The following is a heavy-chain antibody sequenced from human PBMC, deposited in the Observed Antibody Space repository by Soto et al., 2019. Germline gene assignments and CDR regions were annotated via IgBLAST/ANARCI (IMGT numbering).Heavy chain of an antibody. CDR3: ARDQLDGSGSYYTPTGYYYGMDV. CDR1: GYTFTSYA. Sequence: ASVKVSCKASGYTFTSYAMHWVRQAPGQRLEWMGWINAGNGNTKYSQKFQGRVTITRDTSASTAYMELSSLRSEDTAVYYCARDQLDGSGSYYTPTGYYYGMDVWGQGTTVTVS. CDR2: INAGNGNT. V-gene: IGHV1-3*01. J-gene: IGHJ6*02. D-gene: IGHD3-10*01.